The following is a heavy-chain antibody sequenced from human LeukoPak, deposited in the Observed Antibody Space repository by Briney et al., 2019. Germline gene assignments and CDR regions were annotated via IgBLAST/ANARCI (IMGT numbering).Heavy chain of an antibody. CDR3: VRYYYDSSGPNWFDP. D-gene: IGHD3-22*01. CDR2: INPNSGGT. J-gene: IGHJ5*02. Sequence: ASVKVSCKASGYTFTGYYMHWVRQAPGQGLEWMGWINPNSGGTNYAQKFQGRVTMTRDTSISTAYMELSRLRSDDTAVYYCVRYYYDSSGPNWFDPWGQGTLVTVSS. CDR1: GYTFTGYY. V-gene: IGHV1-2*02.